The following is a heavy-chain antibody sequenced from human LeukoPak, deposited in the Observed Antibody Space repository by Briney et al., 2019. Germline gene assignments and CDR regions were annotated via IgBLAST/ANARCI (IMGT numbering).Heavy chain of an antibody. Sequence: PGGSLRLSCAASGFTFSDYYMSWIRQAPGKGLEWVSYISSSGSTIYYADSVKGRFIISRDNSKNTLYLQMYSLRAEDTAVYYCARRYCSGGTCYFFDYWGQGTLVTVSS. CDR2: ISSSGSTI. CDR3: ARRYCSGGTCYFFDY. CDR1: GFTFSDYY. J-gene: IGHJ4*02. D-gene: IGHD2-15*01. V-gene: IGHV3-11*01.